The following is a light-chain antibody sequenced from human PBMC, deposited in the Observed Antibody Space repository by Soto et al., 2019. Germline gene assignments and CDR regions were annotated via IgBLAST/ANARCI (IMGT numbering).Light chain of an antibody. CDR3: QQYGSATPLT. J-gene: IGKJ4*01. V-gene: IGKV3-20*01. CDR2: GAS. CDR1: QSVSSSY. Sequence: EFVLTQSPGPLSLSPGERATLSGRATQSVSSSYLAWYQQKPGQAPMILIYGASTRDTGITDRFSGSGSGTDFTLTISRLEPEDFVVYYCQQYGSATPLTFGGGTKVEIK.